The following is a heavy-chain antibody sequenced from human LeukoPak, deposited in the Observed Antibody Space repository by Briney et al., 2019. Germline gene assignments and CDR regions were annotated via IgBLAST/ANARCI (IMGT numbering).Heavy chain of an antibody. D-gene: IGHD1-26*01. CDR1: GLTFSNYA. CDR3: AIHESSIPY. Sequence: GGSLRLSCAASGLTFSNYAMTWVRQAPGNGQEWVSGISAGSGSTYYADSVKGRFTISRDNSKNTLYLQMSSLRSEDTAIYYCAIHESSIPYWGQGTLVTVSS. CDR2: ISAGSGST. J-gene: IGHJ4*02. V-gene: IGHV3-23*01.